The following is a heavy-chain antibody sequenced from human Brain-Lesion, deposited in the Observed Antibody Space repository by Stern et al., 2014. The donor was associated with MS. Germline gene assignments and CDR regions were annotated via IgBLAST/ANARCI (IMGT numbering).Heavy chain of an antibody. J-gene: IGHJ4*02. CDR1: GGSISSSNW. CDR3: ARFPASRPHVFDS. CDR2: SDHSGST. D-gene: IGHD6-13*01. V-gene: IGHV4-4*02. Sequence: DQLVESGPGLVKPSGTLSLTCAVSGGSISSSNWWSWVRQSPGKGLEWIGGSDHSGSTIYKPSLKSRVNVSVDKAKNRFFRDLRSVTAADTALYFCARFPASRPHVFDSWGQGTLVTVSS.